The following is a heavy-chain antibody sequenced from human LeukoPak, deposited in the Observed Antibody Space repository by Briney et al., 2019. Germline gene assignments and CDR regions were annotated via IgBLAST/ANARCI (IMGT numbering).Heavy chain of an antibody. CDR2: INHSGST. Sequence: SETLSLPCAVYGGSFSGYYWSWIRQPPGKGLEWIGEINHSGSTNYNPSLKSRVTISVDTSKNQFSLKLSSVTAADTAVYYCARVAVARFDYWGQGTLVTVSS. D-gene: IGHD6-19*01. CDR1: GGSFSGYY. CDR3: ARVAVARFDY. V-gene: IGHV4-34*01. J-gene: IGHJ4*02.